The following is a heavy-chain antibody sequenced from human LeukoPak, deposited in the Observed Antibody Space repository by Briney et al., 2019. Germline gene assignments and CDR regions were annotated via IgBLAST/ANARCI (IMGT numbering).Heavy chain of an antibody. J-gene: IGHJ5*02. CDR2: IYYSGST. V-gene: IGHV4-59*01. CDR3: AREMATGWFDP. Sequence: SETLSLTCTVSGGSISSYYWSWIRQPPGKGLEWIGYIYYSGSTNYNPSLKSRVTISVETSKNQFSLKLSSVTAADTAVYYCAREMATGWFDPWGQGTLVTVSS. D-gene: IGHD5-24*01. CDR1: GGSISSYY.